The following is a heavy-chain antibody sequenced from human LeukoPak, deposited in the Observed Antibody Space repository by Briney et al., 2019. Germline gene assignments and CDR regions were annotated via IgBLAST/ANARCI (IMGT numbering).Heavy chain of an antibody. J-gene: IGHJ4*02. CDR2: INHSGST. D-gene: IGHD6-19*01. CDR3: ARGPIAVAGTYMANPFDY. Sequence: PSETLSLTCAVYGGSFSGYYWSWIRQPPGKGLEWIGEINHSGSTNYNPYLKSRVTISVDTSKNQFSLKLSSVTAADTAVYYCARGPIAVAGTYMANPFDYWGQGTLVTVSS. V-gene: IGHV4-34*01. CDR1: GGSFSGYY.